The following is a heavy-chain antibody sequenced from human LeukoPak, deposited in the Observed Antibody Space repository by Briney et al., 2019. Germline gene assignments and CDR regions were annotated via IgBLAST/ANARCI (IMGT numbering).Heavy chain of an antibody. CDR3: ERHASVDGNWPRPLNY. Sequence: SETLSLTCTVSGGSISSSNYYWGWIRQPPGKGLEWIGNIYYSGSTYYKPSLKTRVTISVDTSKNQFSLKLTSVTAADTAVYYCERHASVDGNWPRPLNYWGQGSLVTVSS. D-gene: IGHD6-19*01. CDR1: GGSISSSNYY. J-gene: IGHJ4*02. CDR2: IYYSGST. V-gene: IGHV4-39*01.